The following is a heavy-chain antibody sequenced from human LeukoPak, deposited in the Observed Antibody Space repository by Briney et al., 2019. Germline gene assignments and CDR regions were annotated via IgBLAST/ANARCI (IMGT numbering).Heavy chain of an antibody. CDR3: ARVQVARYYYDSSGYYYFDY. J-gene: IGHJ4*02. CDR1: GGSISSSSYY. V-gene: IGHV4-39*01. D-gene: IGHD3-22*01. CDR2: IYYSGST. Sequence: SETLSLTCTVSGGSISSSSYYWGWIRQPPGKGLEWIGSIYYSGSTYYNPSLKSRVTISVDTSKNQFSLKLSSVTAADTAVYYCARVQVARYYYDSSGYYYFDYWGQGTLVTVSS.